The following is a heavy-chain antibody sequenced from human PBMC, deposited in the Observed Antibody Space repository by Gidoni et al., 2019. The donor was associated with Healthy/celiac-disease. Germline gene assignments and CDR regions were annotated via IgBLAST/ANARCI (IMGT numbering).Heavy chain of an antibody. Sequence: QVQLQEPGPGLVKPSPTLSLTCTVSGGSISSGGYYCSWIRQHPGKGLEWIGYTYYRGSTYYNPSLKSRVTISVYTTKNQFSLKLSSVTAADTAVYYCASIAAAGTDWFDPWGQGTLVTVSS. CDR2: TYYRGST. V-gene: IGHV4-31*03. J-gene: IGHJ5*02. D-gene: IGHD6-13*01. CDR3: ASIAAAGTDWFDP. CDR1: GGSISSGGYY.